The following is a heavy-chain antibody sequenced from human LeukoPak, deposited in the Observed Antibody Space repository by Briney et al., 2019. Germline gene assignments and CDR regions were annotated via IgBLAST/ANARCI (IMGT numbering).Heavy chain of an antibody. Sequence: GRSLRLSCAASGFTFSSYGMHWVRQAPGKGLEWVAVIWYDGSNKYHADSVKGRFTISRDNSKNTLYLQMNSLRAEDTAVYYCAKDRTGRDNYFDYWGQGTLVTVSS. CDR1: GFTFSSYG. CDR3: AKDRTGRDNYFDY. D-gene: IGHD3-10*01. J-gene: IGHJ4*02. V-gene: IGHV3-33*06. CDR2: IWYDGSNK.